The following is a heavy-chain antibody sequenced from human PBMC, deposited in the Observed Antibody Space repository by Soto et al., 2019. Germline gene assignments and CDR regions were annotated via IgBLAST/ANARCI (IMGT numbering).Heavy chain of an antibody. CDR3: AREENCSDGICYSEYFQR. D-gene: IGHD2-15*01. J-gene: IGHJ1*01. V-gene: IGHV1-46*01. CDR1: GYIFTAYS. Sequence: QVQLAQSGAEVKKPGASVKVSCKASGYIFTAYSMHWVRRAPGQGLQWMGVVNPSGGSTNYAQKFQGRITLTRDTSRNTFYMDLSSLTSEDTAVYYCAREENCSDGICYSEYFQRWGQGTLVTVSS. CDR2: VNPSGGST.